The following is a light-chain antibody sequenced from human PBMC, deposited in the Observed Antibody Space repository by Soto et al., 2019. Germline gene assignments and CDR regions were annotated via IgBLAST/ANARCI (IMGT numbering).Light chain of an antibody. J-gene: IGKJ1*01. Sequence: DIQMTQSPSSLSASVGDRVTITCRASQSISTYLNWYQQKPGEAPKLLIYAASSLQSGVPSRFSGSGSGTDFTLTITSLQPEAFSTYYSHQSYITLTWTFGQGTKVEIK. CDR1: QSISTY. CDR3: HQSYITLTWT. V-gene: IGKV1-39*01. CDR2: AAS.